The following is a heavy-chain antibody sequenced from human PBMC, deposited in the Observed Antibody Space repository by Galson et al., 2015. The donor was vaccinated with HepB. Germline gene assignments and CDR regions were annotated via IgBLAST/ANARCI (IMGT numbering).Heavy chain of an antibody. CDR2: ISGSGGST. CDR1: GFTFSSYA. Sequence: SLRLSCAASGFTFSSYAMSWVRQAPGKGLEWVSAISGSGGSTYYADSVKGRFAISRDNSKNTLYLQMNSLRAEDTAVYYCAKGGAVGANTRAFVYYWGQGTLVNVSS. V-gene: IGHV3-23*01. J-gene: IGHJ4*02. CDR3: AKGGAVGANTRAFVYY. D-gene: IGHD1-26*01.